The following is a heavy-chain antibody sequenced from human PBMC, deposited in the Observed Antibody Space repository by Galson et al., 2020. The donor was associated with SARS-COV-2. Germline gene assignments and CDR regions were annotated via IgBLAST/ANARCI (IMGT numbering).Heavy chain of an antibody. CDR1: GGSISSSSYY. Sequence: SETLSLTCTVSGGSISSSSYYWGWIRQPPGKGLEWIGSIYYSGSTYYNPSLKSRVTISVDTSKNQFSLKLSSVTAADTAGYYCAREPALYDFWSGYYTPNYYYGMDVWGQGTTVTVSS. D-gene: IGHD3-3*01. CDR2: IYYSGST. CDR3: AREPALYDFWSGYYTPNYYYGMDV. J-gene: IGHJ6*02. V-gene: IGHV4-39*07.